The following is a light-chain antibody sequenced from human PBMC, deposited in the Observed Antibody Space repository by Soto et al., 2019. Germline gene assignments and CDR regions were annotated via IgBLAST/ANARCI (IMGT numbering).Light chain of an antibody. Sequence: DIQMTQSPSSLSASVGDRVTITCRASQSSSRYLNWYQQKPGKAPKLLIFAAAILQTGVPSRFSGSGSGTDFTLTISSLQPEDFATYYCQQSYSTPQTFGQGTRLEIK. J-gene: IGKJ5*01. CDR3: QQSYSTPQT. V-gene: IGKV1-39*01. CDR1: QSSSRY. CDR2: AAA.